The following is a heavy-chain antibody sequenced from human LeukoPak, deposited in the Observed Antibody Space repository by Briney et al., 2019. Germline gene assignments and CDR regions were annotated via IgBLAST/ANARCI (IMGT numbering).Heavy chain of an antibody. J-gene: IGHJ5*02. V-gene: IGHV4-59*01. CDR1: GGSISSYY. Sequence: PSETLSLTCTVSGGSISSYYWSWIRQPPGKGLEWIGYIYYSGSTNYNPSLKSRVTISVDTSKNQFSLKLSSVTAADTAVYYCARDPCSSTSCYGWFDPWGQGTLVTVSS. CDR3: ARDPCSSTSCYGWFDP. CDR2: IYYSGST. D-gene: IGHD2-2*01.